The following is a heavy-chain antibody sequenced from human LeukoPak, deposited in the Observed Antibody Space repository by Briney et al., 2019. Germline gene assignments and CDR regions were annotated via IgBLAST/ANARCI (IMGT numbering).Heavy chain of an antibody. D-gene: IGHD1-26*01. CDR2: ISWDGGST. CDR1: GFTFSSYA. CDR3: AKGERNEWELPNY. V-gene: IGHV3-43D*03. Sequence: GGSLRLSCAASGFTFSSYAMSWVRQAPGKGLEWVSLISWDGGSTYYADSVKGRFTISRDNSKNSLYLQMNSLRAEDTALYYCAKGERNEWELPNYWGQGTLVTVSS. J-gene: IGHJ4*02.